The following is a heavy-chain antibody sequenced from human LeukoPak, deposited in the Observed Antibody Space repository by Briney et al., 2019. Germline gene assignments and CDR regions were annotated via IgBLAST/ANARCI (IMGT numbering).Heavy chain of an antibody. V-gene: IGHV7-4-1*02. CDR2: INTNTGNP. CDR1: GYTFTSNA. CDR3: ASFFCTSALCYYLYY. Sequence: GASVKVSCKASGYTFTSNALGGVGQAPGQGREWMGWINTNTGNPTYDKGFTGGFVFFLDNTYNTAYLQISSLQAEDTAVYSCASFFCTSALCYYLYYWGQGTLVTVSS. J-gene: IGHJ4*02. D-gene: IGHD2-8*01.